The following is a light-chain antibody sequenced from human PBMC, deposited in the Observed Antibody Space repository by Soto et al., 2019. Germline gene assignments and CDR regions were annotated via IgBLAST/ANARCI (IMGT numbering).Light chain of an antibody. V-gene: IGKV1-39*01. Sequence: DIQMTQSLSSLSASVGDRVTITCRASQYISTYLNWYRQKSGKAPEVLIYSASTLQSGVPSRFSGRGSGTDFTLTIIGLQSEDFATYYCQQSYTTPRTFGAGTKVDIK. CDR2: SAS. CDR1: QYISTY. J-gene: IGKJ4*02. CDR3: QQSYTTPRT.